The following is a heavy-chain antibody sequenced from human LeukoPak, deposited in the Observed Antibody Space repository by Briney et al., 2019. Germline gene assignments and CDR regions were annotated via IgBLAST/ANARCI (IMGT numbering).Heavy chain of an antibody. D-gene: IGHD3-10*01. CDR2: IIPIFGTA. J-gene: IGHJ4*02. Sequence: GSSVKVSCKASGGTFSSYAISWGRQAPGQGLEWMGGIIPIFGTANYAQKFQGRVTITADESTSTAYMELSSLRSEDTAVYYCAHFPLYYYGSGSYYENYYFDYWGQGTLVTVSS. CDR1: GGTFSSYA. CDR3: AHFPLYYYGSGSYYENYYFDY. V-gene: IGHV1-69*01.